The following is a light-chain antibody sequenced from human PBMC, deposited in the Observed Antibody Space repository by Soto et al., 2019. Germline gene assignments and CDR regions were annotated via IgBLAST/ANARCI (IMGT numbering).Light chain of an antibody. CDR2: GAS. CDR1: QSINIW. CDR3: QQYYSYSGT. J-gene: IGKJ1*01. Sequence: DIQMTQSPSTLSASVGDRVTITCRASQSINIWLAWFQQRPGKAPKLLIYGASTLYSGVPSRFSGSGSGTEFTLTISSLQPDDSATYYCQQYYSYSGTFGQGTKVEI. V-gene: IGKV1-5*03.